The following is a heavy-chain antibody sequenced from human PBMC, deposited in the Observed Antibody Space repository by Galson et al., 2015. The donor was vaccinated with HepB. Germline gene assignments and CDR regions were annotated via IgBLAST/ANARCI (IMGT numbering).Heavy chain of an antibody. V-gene: IGHV3-11*04. J-gene: IGHJ4*02. D-gene: IGHD6-13*01. CDR3: AIQRQYSSSWYDY. Sequence: SLRLSCAASGFTFSDYYMSWIRQAPGKGLEWVSYISSSGSTIYYADSVKGRFTISRDNSKNTLYLQMNSLRAEDTAVYYCAIQRQYSSSWYDYWGQGTLVTVSS. CDR2: ISSSGSTI. CDR1: GFTFSDYY.